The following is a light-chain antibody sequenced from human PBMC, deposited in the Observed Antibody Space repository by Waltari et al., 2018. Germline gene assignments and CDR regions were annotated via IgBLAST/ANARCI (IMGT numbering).Light chain of an antibody. CDR3: ETGGHGTWV. Sequence: QLVLTQSPSASASLGASVKLTCTLSSGHSSNIIAWLQQRPERGPRYLMKVNSDGSHYKGDDIPDRLSCSSSGGERYLTISSLQSEDEADYYCETGGHGTWVFGGGTKLTVL. V-gene: IGLV4-69*01. J-gene: IGLJ3*02. CDR1: SGHSSNI. CDR2: VNSDGSH.